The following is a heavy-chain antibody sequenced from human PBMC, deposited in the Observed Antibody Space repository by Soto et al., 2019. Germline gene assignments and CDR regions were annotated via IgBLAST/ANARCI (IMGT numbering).Heavy chain of an antibody. V-gene: IGHV3-23*01. CDR1: GFTFSSYA. D-gene: IGHD3-10*01. J-gene: IGHJ6*02. CDR3: AKYNGYYGSGWEGSYYYYGMDV. Sequence: EVQLLESGGGLVQPGGSLRLSCAASGFTFSSYAMSWVRQAPGKGLEWVSAISGSGGSTYYADSVKGRFTISRDNSKNTLYLQMNSLRAEDTAVYYCAKYNGYYGSGWEGSYYYYGMDVWGQGTTVTVSS. CDR2: ISGSGGST.